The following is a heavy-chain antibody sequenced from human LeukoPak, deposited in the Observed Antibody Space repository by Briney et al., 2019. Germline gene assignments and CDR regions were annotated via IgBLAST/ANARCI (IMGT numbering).Heavy chain of an antibody. V-gene: IGHV1-18*01. CDR3: ARGRLYYDILTGYQKRYFDL. CDR2: ISAYNGNT. D-gene: IGHD3-9*01. Sequence: ASVKVSCKASGYTFTSYGISWVRQAPGQGLEWMGWISAYNGNTNYAQKLQGRVTMTTDTSTSTAYMELRSLRSDDTAVYYCARGRLYYDILTGYQKRYFDLWGRGTLVTVSS. J-gene: IGHJ2*01. CDR1: GYTFTSYG.